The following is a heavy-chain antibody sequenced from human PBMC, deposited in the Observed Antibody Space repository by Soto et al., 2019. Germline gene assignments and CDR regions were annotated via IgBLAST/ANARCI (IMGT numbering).Heavy chain of an antibody. D-gene: IGHD3-3*02. J-gene: IGHJ4*02. V-gene: IGHV3-21*06. Sequence: EVQLVESGGGLVKPGGSLRLSCVASGFTFSGQSMNWIRQAPGKGLEWVSCISTSGNYKYYADSVKGRFTISRDNGQNSLSLRMNSLTAADSAVYYCATGHFWRGVSMSFDYWGQGTLVAVSS. CDR3: ATGHFWRGVSMSFDY. CDR2: ISTSGNYK. CDR1: GFTFSGQS.